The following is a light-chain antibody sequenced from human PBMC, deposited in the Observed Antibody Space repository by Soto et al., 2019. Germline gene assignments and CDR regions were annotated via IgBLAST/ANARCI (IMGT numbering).Light chain of an antibody. Sequence: DIQMTKSPSTLSASVGDTVTITCRASQSFSNWLAWYQQKPGKVPKFVIYKPSTLESVGPSRFSGRGSGTEFTVTISCLQADDFATYYGQQYNSYSWTFGQGTKVEIK. CDR3: QQYNSYSWT. CDR2: KPS. CDR1: QSFSNW. J-gene: IGKJ1*01. V-gene: IGKV1-5*03.